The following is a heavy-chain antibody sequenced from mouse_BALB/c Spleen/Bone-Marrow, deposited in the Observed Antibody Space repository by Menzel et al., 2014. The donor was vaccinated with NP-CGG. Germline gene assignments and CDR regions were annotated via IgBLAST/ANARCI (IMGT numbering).Heavy chain of an antibody. CDR1: GFSLTDYG. J-gene: IGHJ2*01. CDR3: ARDLYYDGFDY. Sequence: QVQLKESGPGLVAPSQSLSITCTVSGFSLTDYGVNWVRQPPGKNLEWLGMIWGDGSTDYNSALKSKLSISKDNSQSQVLLKRNSLETDDTARYCCARDLYYDGFDYWGQGSPLTVSS. CDR2: IWGDGST. D-gene: IGHD1-1*01. V-gene: IGHV2-6-7*01.